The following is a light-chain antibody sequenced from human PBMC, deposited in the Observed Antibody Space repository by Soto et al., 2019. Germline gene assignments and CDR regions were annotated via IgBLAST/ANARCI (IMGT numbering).Light chain of an antibody. Sequence: QSVLTQPASVAGSRGQSITISCTGTSSDVGGYNYVSWYQQHPVKAPKLMIYEVSNRPSGVSNRFSGSKSGNTASLTISGLQAEDEADYYCSSYTSISTVVFGGGTKVTVL. CDR3: SSYTSISTVV. V-gene: IGLV2-14*01. CDR1: SSDVGGYNY. J-gene: IGLJ2*01. CDR2: EVS.